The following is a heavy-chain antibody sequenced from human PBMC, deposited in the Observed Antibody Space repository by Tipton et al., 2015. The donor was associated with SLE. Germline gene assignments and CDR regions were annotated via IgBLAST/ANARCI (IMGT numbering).Heavy chain of an antibody. CDR1: GGSIRSGGYY. CDR3: AREFLNPVTTVHYYFDL. D-gene: IGHD4-11*01. V-gene: IGHV4-31*03. Sequence: TLSLTCTVSGGSIRSGGYYWSWIRQHPGKGLEWIGYISHSGRTDYNPSLKSRVTISVDTSKNQFSLELSSVTAADTAVYYCAREFLNPVTTVHYYFDLWGRGTLVTVSS. CDR2: ISHSGRT. J-gene: IGHJ2*01.